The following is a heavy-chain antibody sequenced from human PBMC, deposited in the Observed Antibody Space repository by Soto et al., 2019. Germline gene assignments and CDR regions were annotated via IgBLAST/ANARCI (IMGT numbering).Heavy chain of an antibody. CDR1: GFTVSSNY. D-gene: IGHD4-17*01. CDR2: IYSGGST. CDR3: ARDFYGDYEGRQEYYFDY. Sequence: GGSLRLSCAASGFTVSSNYMSWVRQAPGKGLEWVSVIYSGGSTYYADSVKGRFTISRDNSKNTLYLQMNSLRAEDTAVYYCARDFYGDYEGRQEYYFDYWGQGTLVTVSS. V-gene: IGHV3-66*01. J-gene: IGHJ4*02.